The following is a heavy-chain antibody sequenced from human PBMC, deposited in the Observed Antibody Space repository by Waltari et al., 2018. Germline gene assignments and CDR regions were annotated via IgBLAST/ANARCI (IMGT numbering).Heavy chain of an antibody. V-gene: IGHV4-39*01. J-gene: IGHJ1*01. CDR1: GGSIRPNYT. Sequence: QLQLQESGPGLVKPSATLSLTCTVSGGSIRPNYTWGWNRQPPGKGLEWMGNMQYRGSTFYNPSLESRVTISLDTWKNQFSLRLSSVGAADTAVYFCGRIAFGDEGGYFQYWGQGTLVTVSS. D-gene: IGHD4-17*01. CDR2: MQYRGST. CDR3: GRIAFGDEGGYFQY.